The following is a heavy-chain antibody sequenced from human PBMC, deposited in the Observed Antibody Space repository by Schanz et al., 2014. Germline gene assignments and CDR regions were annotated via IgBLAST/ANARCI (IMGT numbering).Heavy chain of an antibody. V-gene: IGHV3-48*01. CDR1: GFTFSSYS. Sequence: VQLLESGGGLVQPGGSLRLSCAASGFTFSSYSMNWVRQAPGKGLEWVSYISSASSTINYADSVKGRFTISKDNAKNSLFLQMNSLRAEDTAVYYCARAGYDADNWFDPWGQGTLVTVSS. CDR3: ARAGYDADNWFDP. D-gene: IGHD2-2*01. J-gene: IGHJ5*02. CDR2: ISSASSTI.